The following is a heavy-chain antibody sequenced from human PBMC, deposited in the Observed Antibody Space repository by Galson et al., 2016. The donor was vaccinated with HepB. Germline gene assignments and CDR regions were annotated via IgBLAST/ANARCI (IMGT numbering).Heavy chain of an antibody. Sequence: SLRLSCAASGFTFNNYAMIWVRQAPGKGLECVSGISGSGGTTSYADSVKGRFTISRDNSKNTLFLQMNSLRAEDTAVYYCAKTLYGGNSDWGQGTLVTVSS. V-gene: IGHV3-23*01. CDR3: AKTLYGGNSD. D-gene: IGHD4-23*01. CDR2: ISGSGGTT. J-gene: IGHJ4*02. CDR1: GFTFNNYA.